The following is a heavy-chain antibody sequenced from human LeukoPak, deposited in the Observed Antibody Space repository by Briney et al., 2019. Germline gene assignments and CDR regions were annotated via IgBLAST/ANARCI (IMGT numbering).Heavy chain of an antibody. CDR2: ISSSGSTI. J-gene: IGHJ3*02. CDR1: GFTFSSYS. CDR3: ARGKYPGAFDI. V-gene: IGHV3-48*04. Sequence: PGGSLRLSCAASGFTFSSYSMNWVRQAPGKGLEWVSYISSSGSTIYYADSVKGRFTISRDNAKNSLYLQMNSLRVEDTAVYYCARGKYPGAFDIWGQGTMVTVSS. D-gene: IGHD2-2*01.